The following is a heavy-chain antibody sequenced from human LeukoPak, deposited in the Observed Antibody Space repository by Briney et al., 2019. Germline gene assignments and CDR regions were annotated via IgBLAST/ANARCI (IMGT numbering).Heavy chain of an antibody. V-gene: IGHV1-18*01. CDR1: GYTFTSYG. CDR2: ISAYNGNT. CDR3: ARDLGSGWPYGMDV. D-gene: IGHD6-19*01. Sequence: ASVKVSCKASGYTFTSYGISWVRQAPGQGLEWMGWISAYNGNTNYAQKLQGRVTITTDTSTSTAYMELRSLRSDDTAVYYCARDLGSGWPYGMDVWGQGTTVTVSS. J-gene: IGHJ6*02.